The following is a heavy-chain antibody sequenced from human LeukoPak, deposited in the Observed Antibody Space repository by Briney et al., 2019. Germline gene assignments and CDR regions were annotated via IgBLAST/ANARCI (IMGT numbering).Heavy chain of an antibody. CDR2: INPNSGGT. CDR1: GYTFTGYY. V-gene: IGHV1-2*02. D-gene: IGHD5-12*01. Sequence: GASVKVSCKASGYTFTGYYMHWVRQAPGQGLEWMGWINPNSGGTNYAQKFQGRVTMTRDTSISTAYMELSRLRSDDTAVYHCAKSKRRACEEIVDIVANVGYYYYGMDVWGQGTTVAVSS. J-gene: IGHJ6*02. CDR3: AKSKRRACEEIVDIVANVGYYYYGMDV.